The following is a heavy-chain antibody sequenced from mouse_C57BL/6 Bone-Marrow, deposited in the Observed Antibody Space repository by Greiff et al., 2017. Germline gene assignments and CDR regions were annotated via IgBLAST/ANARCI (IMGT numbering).Heavy chain of an antibody. J-gene: IGHJ1*03. CDR3: ARRDITTVVGPGYFDV. V-gene: IGHV1-72*01. CDR2: IDPNSGGT. CDR1: GYTFTSYW. D-gene: IGHD1-1*01. Sequence: QVQLQQPGAELVKPGASVKLSCKASGYTFTSYWMHWVKQRPGRGLEWIGRIDPNSGGTKYNEKFKSKATLTVDKPSSTAYMQLSSLTSEDSAVYYCARRDITTVVGPGYFDVWGTGTTVTVSS.